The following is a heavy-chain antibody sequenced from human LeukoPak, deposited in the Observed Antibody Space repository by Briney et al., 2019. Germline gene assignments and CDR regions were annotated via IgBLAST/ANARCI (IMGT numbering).Heavy chain of an antibody. V-gene: IGHV4-59*01. Sequence: SETLSLTCTVSGGSISSYYWSWIRQPPGKGLEWIGYIYYSGSTNYNPSLKSRVTISVDTSKNQFSLKLSSVTAADTAVYYCAREVYYYYMDAWGKGTTVTVSS. J-gene: IGHJ6*03. CDR3: AREVYYYYMDA. CDR1: GGSISSYY. CDR2: IYYSGST.